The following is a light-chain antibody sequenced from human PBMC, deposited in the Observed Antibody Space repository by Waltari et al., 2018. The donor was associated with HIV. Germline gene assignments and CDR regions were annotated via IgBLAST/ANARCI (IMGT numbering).Light chain of an antibody. CDR3: QAWDSSTDVV. J-gene: IGLJ3*02. Sequence: SYHLTQPPSVSVSPGQTATITCSGDELGDKYTCWYQQRPGQSPVLVISQNTKRPSGIPGRCSGSASGNTATLTISGTQAVDEADYYCQAWDSSTDVVFGGGTKLTVL. V-gene: IGLV3-1*01. CDR1: ELGDKY. CDR2: QNT.